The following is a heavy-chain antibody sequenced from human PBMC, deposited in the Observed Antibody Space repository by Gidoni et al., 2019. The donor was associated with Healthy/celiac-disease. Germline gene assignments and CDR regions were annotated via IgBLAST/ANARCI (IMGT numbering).Heavy chain of an antibody. CDR2: INTSGGST. CDR3: ARDDYDSREGFDY. Sequence: QVQLVQSGAEVKKPRASVMFSCKASGFTFTSYYMHWVRQATGQGLEWMGRINTSGGSTSYAQKFQGRVNMTSDTSTSTLYMGLSSLRSEETAVYYCARDDYDSREGFDYWGQGTLVTVSS. CDR1: GFTFTSYY. V-gene: IGHV1-46*01. J-gene: IGHJ4*02. D-gene: IGHD3-22*01.